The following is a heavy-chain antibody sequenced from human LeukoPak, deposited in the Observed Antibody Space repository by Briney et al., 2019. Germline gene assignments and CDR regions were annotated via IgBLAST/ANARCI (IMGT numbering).Heavy chain of an antibody. Sequence: GGSLRLSCAASGFTLRDYWIHWVRQAPGKGLAWVGRIDNDGSDTIYADSVKGRFTVSRDNAKNTLFLQMNSLRAEDTAVYFCARGGFSHGFDVWGQGTVVTVSS. V-gene: IGHV3-74*01. CDR3: ARGGFSHGFDV. CDR1: GFTLRDYW. CDR2: IDNDGSDT. J-gene: IGHJ3*01. D-gene: IGHD5-12*01.